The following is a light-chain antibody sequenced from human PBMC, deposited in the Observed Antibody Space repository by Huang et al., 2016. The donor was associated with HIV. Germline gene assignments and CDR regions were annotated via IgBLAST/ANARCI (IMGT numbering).Light chain of an antibody. CDR1: QGITNS. CDR2: AVF. V-gene: IGKV1-NL1*01. Sequence: DIQMTQSPSSLSASVGDRVPITCRASQGITNSLAWYQQKSGKAPKLLLYAVFKLESGVPCRFSGSGSGTDYTLTSSILQPEDFATYYCQQYYITPVTFGQGTKVEIK. CDR3: QQYYITPVT. J-gene: IGKJ1*01.